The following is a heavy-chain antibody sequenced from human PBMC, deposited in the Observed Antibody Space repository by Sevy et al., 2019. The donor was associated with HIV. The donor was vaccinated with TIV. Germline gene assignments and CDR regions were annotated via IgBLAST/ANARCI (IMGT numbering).Heavy chain of an antibody. CDR2: ISGSGGST. Sequence: GGSLRLSCAASGFTFSSYAMSWVRQAPGKGLEWVSDISGSGGSTYYADSVKGRFTISRDNSKNTLYLQMNSLRAEDTAVYYCAKGADYYDSSGYFHWGQGTLVTVSS. CDR3: AKGADYYDSSGYFH. J-gene: IGHJ4*02. CDR1: GFTFSSYA. V-gene: IGHV3-23*01. D-gene: IGHD3-22*01.